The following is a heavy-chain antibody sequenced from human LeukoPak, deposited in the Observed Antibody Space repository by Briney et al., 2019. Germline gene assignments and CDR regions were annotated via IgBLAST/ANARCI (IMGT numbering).Heavy chain of an antibody. V-gene: IGHV4-34*01. CDR2: INHSGGT. CDR3: ARGPYSYDSSGAFDI. D-gene: IGHD3-22*01. Sequence: SETLSLTCAVYGGSLSGYYGSWIRQPPGKGLEWIGEINHSGGTSYNPSLKSRVTISVDTSKNQFSLKLSSVTAADTAVYYCARGPYSYDSSGAFDIWGQGTMVTVSS. J-gene: IGHJ3*02. CDR1: GGSLSGYY.